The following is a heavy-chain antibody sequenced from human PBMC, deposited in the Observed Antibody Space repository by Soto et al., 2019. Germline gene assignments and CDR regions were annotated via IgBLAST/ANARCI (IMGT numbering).Heavy chain of an antibody. CDR3: ARGEQYSGRIFDY. CDR2: TYYRSKWYN. CDR1: GDSVSSNSAA. D-gene: IGHD1-26*01. V-gene: IGHV6-1*01. Sequence: SQTLSLTCGISGDSVSSNSAAWNWLRQSPSRGLEWLGRTYYRSKWYNDYAVSVESRITINPDTSKNHFTLQLNFVTPEDTAVYFCARGEQYSGRIFDYWGQGTLVTVSS. J-gene: IGHJ4*02.